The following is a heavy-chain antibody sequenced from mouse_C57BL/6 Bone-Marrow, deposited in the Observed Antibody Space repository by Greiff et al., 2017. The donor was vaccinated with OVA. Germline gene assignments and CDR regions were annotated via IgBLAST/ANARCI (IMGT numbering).Heavy chain of an antibody. CDR3: ATRPSYGSSLYYFDY. V-gene: IGHV1-59*01. Sequence: QVQLQQPGAELVRPGTSVKLSCKASGYTFTSYWMHWVKQRPGQGLEWIGVIDPSDSYTNYNQKFKGKATLTVDTSSSTAYMQLSSLTSEDSAVYYCATRPSYGSSLYYFDYWGQGTTLTVSS. CDR1: GYTFTSYW. CDR2: IDPSDSYT. D-gene: IGHD1-1*01. J-gene: IGHJ2*01.